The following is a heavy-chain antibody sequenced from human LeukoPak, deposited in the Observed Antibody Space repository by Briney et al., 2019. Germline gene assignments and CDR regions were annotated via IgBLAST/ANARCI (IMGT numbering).Heavy chain of an antibody. CDR1: GGSISSYY. V-gene: IGHV4-59*08. D-gene: IGHD3-22*01. CDR2: IYYSGST. Sequence: SETLSLTCTVCGGSISSYYWSCIRQPPGKGLEWIGYIYYSGSTNYNPPLKSRVTISVDTSKNQFSLKLSSVTAADTAVYYCARMWGGVYYYDSSGWFDPWGQGTLVTVSS. CDR3: ARMWGGVYYYDSSGWFDP. J-gene: IGHJ5*02.